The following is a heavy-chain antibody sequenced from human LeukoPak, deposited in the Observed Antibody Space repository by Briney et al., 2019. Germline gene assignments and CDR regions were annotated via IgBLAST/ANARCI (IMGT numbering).Heavy chain of an antibody. V-gene: IGHV4-61*02. J-gene: IGHJ3*02. CDR3: AREFQGEMATIGDAFDI. D-gene: IGHD5-24*01. CDR1: GDSISSSRYS. CDR2: FHTSGTT. Sequence: SETLSLTCSVSGDSISSSRYSWTWIRQPAGKPLEWIGRFHTSGTTHYNPSLQSRVSISGDKSKNQFSLHLNSVTAADTAIYYCAREFQGEMATIGDAFDIWGQGTMVTVSS.